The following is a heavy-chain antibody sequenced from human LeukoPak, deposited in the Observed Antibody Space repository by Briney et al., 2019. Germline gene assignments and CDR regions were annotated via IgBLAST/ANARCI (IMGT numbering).Heavy chain of an antibody. CDR2: IYYSGGT. V-gene: IGHV4-39*01. D-gene: IGHD6-19*01. J-gene: IGHJ5*02. Sequence: SETLSLTCTVSGGSISSSSYYWGWIRQPPGKGLEWIGSIYYSGGTYYNPSLKSRVTISVDTSKNQFSLKLSSVTAADTAVYYCARRVAVAPNWFDPWGQGTLVTVSS. CDR1: GGSISSSSYY. CDR3: ARRVAVAPNWFDP.